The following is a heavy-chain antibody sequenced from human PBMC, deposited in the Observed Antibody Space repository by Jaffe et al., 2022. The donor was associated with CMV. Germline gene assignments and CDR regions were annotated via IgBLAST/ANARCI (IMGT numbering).Heavy chain of an antibody. D-gene: IGHD1-26*01. Sequence: QVQLQQWGAGLLKPSETLSLTCAVYGGSFSGYYWSWIRQPPGKGLEWIGEINHSGSTNYNPSLKSRVTISVDTSKNQFSLKLSSVTAADTAVYYCARTHRGATPIDYWGQGTLVTVSS. V-gene: IGHV4-34*01. CDR3: ARTHRGATPIDY. CDR1: GGSFSGYY. J-gene: IGHJ4*02. CDR2: INHSGST.